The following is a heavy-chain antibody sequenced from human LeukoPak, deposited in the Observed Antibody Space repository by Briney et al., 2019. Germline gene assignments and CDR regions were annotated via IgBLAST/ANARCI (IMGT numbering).Heavy chain of an antibody. Sequence: SETLSLTCTVSGGSISSYYWSWIRQPPGKGLEWIGYIYYSGSTYYNPSLKSRVTISVDTSKNQFSLKLSSVTAADTAVYYCARGGDGYNPGGAFDIWGQGTMVTVSS. CDR1: GGSISSYY. D-gene: IGHD5-24*01. V-gene: IGHV4-59*08. CDR2: IYYSGST. J-gene: IGHJ3*02. CDR3: ARGGDGYNPGGAFDI.